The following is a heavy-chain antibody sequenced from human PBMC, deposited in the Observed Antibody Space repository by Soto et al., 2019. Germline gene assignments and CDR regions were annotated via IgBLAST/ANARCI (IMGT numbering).Heavy chain of an antibody. CDR2: INHTGIT. D-gene: IGHD3-10*01. CDR1: SGSFSGYY. V-gene: IGHV4-34*01. CDR3: ARPTSRSASNFDY. Sequence: SETLSLTCAVYSGSFSGYYWSWIRQPPGKGLEWIGEINHTGITNYNPSLKSRVTMSVDTSKSQFSLKLSSVTAADTAVYYCARPTSRSASNFDYWGQGTLVTVSS. J-gene: IGHJ4*02.